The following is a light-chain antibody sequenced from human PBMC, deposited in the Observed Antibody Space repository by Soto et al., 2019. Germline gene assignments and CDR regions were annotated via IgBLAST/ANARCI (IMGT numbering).Light chain of an antibody. Sequence: DIQMTQSPSSLSASVGDRVTITCRASQGIGNYLAWYQQKPGKVPKLLIYTSSTLQSGVPSRFSGSGSGTDFTLTISRLEPEDFAVYYCQQYGSSHTFGQGTRREIK. CDR1: QGIGNY. J-gene: IGKJ5*01. CDR2: TSS. CDR3: QQYGSSHT. V-gene: IGKV1-27*01.